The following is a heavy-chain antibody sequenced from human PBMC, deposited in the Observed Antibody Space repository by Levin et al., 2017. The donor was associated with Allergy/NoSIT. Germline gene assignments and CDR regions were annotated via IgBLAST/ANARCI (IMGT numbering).Heavy chain of an antibody. J-gene: IGHJ2*01. D-gene: IGHD2-21*02. Sequence: SETLSLTCTVSGGSISSYYWSWIRQPPGKGLEWIGYIYYSGSTNYNPSLKSRVTISVDTSKNQFSLKLSSVTAADTAVYYCARGPEVTWGYWYFDLWGRGTLVTVSS. V-gene: IGHV4-59*01. CDR2: IYYSGST. CDR1: GGSISSYY. CDR3: ARGPEVTWGYWYFDL.